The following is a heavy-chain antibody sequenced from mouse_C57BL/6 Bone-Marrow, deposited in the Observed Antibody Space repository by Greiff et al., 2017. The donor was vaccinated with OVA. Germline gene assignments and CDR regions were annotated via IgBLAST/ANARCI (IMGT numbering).Heavy chain of an antibody. CDR1: GYAFSSSW. CDR3: ETSHSYYAMDY. Sequence: QVQLQQSGPELVKPGASVQISCKASGYAFSSSWMNWVKQRPGKGLEWIGRIYPGAGDTNYNGKFKGKATLPAAKSSCTAYRQLSSLTSEESAVDCCETSHSYYAMDYWGQGTSVTVSS. CDR2: IYPGAGDT. V-gene: IGHV1-82*01. J-gene: IGHJ4*01.